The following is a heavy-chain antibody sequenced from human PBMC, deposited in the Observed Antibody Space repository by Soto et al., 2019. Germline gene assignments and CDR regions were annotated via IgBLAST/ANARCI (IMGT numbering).Heavy chain of an antibody. CDR3: ARDIKWSRHVPFDY. CDR2: IWYDGSNK. D-gene: IGHD2-2*01. V-gene: IGHV3-33*01. CDR1: GFTFSSYC. J-gene: IGHJ4*02. Sequence: GGALRLSCEASGFTFSSYCIHWVRQAPGKGLEWVAVIWYDGSNKYYADSVKGRFTISRDNSKNKMYLQMNSLRAEDKAVYYCARDIKWSRHVPFDYLGQRKLAAVSS.